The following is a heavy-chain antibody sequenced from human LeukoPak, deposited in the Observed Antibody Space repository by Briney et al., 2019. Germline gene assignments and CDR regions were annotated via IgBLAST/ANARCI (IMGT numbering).Heavy chain of an antibody. CDR1: GFTFSGSA. D-gene: IGHD3-22*01. V-gene: IGHV3-73*01. Sequence: GGSLRLSCAASGFTFSGSAMHWVRQASGKGLEWVGRIRSKANSYATAYAASVKGRSTISRDDSKNTAYLQMNSLKTEDTAVYYCTPAYDSSGYYPFHYWGQGTLVTVSS. CDR2: IRSKANSYAT. J-gene: IGHJ4*02. CDR3: TPAYDSSGYYPFHY.